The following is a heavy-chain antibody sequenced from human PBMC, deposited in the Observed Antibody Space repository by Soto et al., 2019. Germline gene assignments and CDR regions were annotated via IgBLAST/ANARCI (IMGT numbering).Heavy chain of an antibody. J-gene: IGHJ4*02. Sequence: QVQLVQSGAEVKKPGASVEVSCKASGYTFTAYYIHWVRQAPGQGLEWVGWINPNSGATNYAQKLQGWVTMTRDTSISTAYMELSRLRSDDTALYYCARAVVTTTPNFDYWGQGTLVTVSS. CDR3: ARAVVTTTPNFDY. V-gene: IGHV1-2*04. CDR2: INPNSGAT. CDR1: GYTFTAYY. D-gene: IGHD4-17*01.